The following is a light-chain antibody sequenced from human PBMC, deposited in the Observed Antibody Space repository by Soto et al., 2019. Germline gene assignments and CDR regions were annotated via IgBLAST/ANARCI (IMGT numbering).Light chain of an antibody. Sequence: EIVLTQSPGTLSLSPGERATLSRRASQSVSSSYLAWYQQKPGQAPRLLIYGASSRATGIPDRFSGSGSGTDFILTISRLEPEDFAVYYCQQYASSPLFTFGPGTKVDVK. J-gene: IGKJ3*01. V-gene: IGKV3-20*01. CDR2: GAS. CDR1: QSVSSSY. CDR3: QQYASSPLFT.